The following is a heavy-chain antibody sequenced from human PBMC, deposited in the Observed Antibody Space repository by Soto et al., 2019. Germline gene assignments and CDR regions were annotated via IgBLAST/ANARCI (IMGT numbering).Heavy chain of an antibody. Sequence: SETLSLTLAVSGGSISSGGYSWSWIRQPPGKGLEWIGYIYHSGSTYYNPSLKSRVTISVDRSKNQFSLELSSVTAADTAVYYCARGSRGVAATRGVWFDPWGQGTLVTVSS. CDR2: IYHSGST. V-gene: IGHV4-30-2*01. D-gene: IGHD2-15*01. J-gene: IGHJ5*02. CDR3: ARGSRGVAATRGVWFDP. CDR1: GGSISSGGYS.